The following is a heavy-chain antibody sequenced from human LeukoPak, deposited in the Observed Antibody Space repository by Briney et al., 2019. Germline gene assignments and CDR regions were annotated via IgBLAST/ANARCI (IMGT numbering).Heavy chain of an antibody. CDR2: ISYDGSNK. J-gene: IGHJ4*02. CDR1: GFTFSSYA. Sequence: GGSLRLSCAASGFTFSSYAMHWVRQAPSKGLEWVAVISYDGSNKYYADSVKGRFTISRDNSKNTLYLQMNSLRAEDTAVYYCATARPIMITFGGVMADYWGQGTLVTVSS. CDR3: ATARPIMITFGGVMADY. V-gene: IGHV3-30-3*01. D-gene: IGHD3-16*01.